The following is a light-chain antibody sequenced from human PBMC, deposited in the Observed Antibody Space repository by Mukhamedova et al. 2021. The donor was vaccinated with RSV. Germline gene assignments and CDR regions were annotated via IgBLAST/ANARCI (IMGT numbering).Light chain of an antibody. J-gene: IGKJ1*01. CDR1: QSVSSY. Sequence: QSVSSYLAWYQQKPGQAPRLLIYDASNRATGIPARFSGSGSGTDFTLTISSLEPEDFAVYYCQQRSNWPPVTFGQGTKVEIK. V-gene: IGKV3-11*01. CDR2: DAS. CDR3: QQRSNWPPVT.